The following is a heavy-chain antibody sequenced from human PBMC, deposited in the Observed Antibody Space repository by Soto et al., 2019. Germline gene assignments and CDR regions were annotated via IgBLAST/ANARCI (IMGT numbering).Heavy chain of an antibody. CDR2: IKSKAAGGTT. Sequence: EVQLVESGGDLVKPGGSLRLSCAASGFTFTDAWLNWVRQAPGKGLEWVGRIKSKAAGGTTDFAEPVKGRFAISRDDSYRMVYLQMNSLKTEDTACYYCTTDSVISKTVVRFDYWGHGTLVIVSS. CDR3: TTDSVISKTVVRFDY. J-gene: IGHJ4*01. CDR1: GFTFTDAW. D-gene: IGHD2-2*01. V-gene: IGHV3-15*07.